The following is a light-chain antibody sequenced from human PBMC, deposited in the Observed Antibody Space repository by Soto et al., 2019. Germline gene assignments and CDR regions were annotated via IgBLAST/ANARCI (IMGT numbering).Light chain of an antibody. Sequence: EIVLTQSPGTLSLSPGERATLSCRASQSVFNNHIGWYQQKPGQAPRRLIFGASFRATGIPDRFSGSGSGTDFTLTISRLEHEDFEVYYCQQSGSSPTTLGQGTKVDIK. CDR1: QSVFNNH. CDR2: GAS. CDR3: QQSGSSPTT. V-gene: IGKV3-20*01. J-gene: IGKJ1*01.